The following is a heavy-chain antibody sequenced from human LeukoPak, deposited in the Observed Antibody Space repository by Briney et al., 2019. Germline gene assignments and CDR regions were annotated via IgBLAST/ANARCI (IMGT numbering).Heavy chain of an antibody. CDR1: GGSISSSSYY. Sequence: SETLSLTCTVSGGSISSSSYYWGWIRQPPGKGLEWIGSIYYSGSTYYYPSLKSRVTISVDTSKNQFSLKLSSVTAADTAVYYCARLMLGYCSSTSCSADYPFDYWGQGTLVTVSS. J-gene: IGHJ4*02. CDR3: ARLMLGYCSSTSCSADYPFDY. D-gene: IGHD2-2*01. CDR2: IYYSGST. V-gene: IGHV4-39*01.